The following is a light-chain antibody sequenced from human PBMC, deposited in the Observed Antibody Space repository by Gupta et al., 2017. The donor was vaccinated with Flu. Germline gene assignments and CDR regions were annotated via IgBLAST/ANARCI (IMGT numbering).Light chain of an antibody. V-gene: IGKV3-20*01. J-gene: IGKJ2*01. CDR3: QQYGSSPMYT. Sequence: TLSLSPGERATLACMASQSVSSSYLAWYQQKPGQAPRLLIYGASSRATGIPDRFSGSGSGTDFTLTISRLEPEDFAVYYCQQYGSSPMYTFGQGTKLEIK. CDR2: GAS. CDR1: QSVSSSY.